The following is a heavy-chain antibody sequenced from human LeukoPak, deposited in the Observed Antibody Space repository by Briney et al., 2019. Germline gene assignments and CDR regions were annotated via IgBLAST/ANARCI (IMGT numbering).Heavy chain of an antibody. CDR1: GFTFSSYA. CDR3: AKDFGEKWFGEYYFDY. Sequence: PGGSLRLSCAASGFTFSSYAMSWVRQAPGKGLEWVSAISGSGGSTYYADSVKGRFTISRDNSKNTLYLQMNSLRAEDTAVYYCAKDFGEKWFGEYYFDYWGQGTLVTVSS. J-gene: IGHJ4*02. CDR2: ISGSGGST. D-gene: IGHD3-10*01. V-gene: IGHV3-23*01.